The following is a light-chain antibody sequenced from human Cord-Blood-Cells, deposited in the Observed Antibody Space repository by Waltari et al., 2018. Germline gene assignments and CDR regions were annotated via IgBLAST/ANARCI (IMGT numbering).Light chain of an antibody. Sequence: EIVMTQSPATLSVSPGERATLSCRASQSVSSNLAWYQQEPGQAPRLLIYGASTKAIGIPARFSGSGSGTEFTLTISSLQSEDFAVYYCQQYNNWPPYTFGQGTKLEI. V-gene: IGKV3-15*01. J-gene: IGKJ2*01. CDR3: QQYNNWPPYT. CDR1: QSVSSN. CDR2: GAS.